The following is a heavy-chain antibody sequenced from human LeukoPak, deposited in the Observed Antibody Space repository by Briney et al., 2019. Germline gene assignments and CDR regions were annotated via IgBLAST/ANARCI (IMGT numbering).Heavy chain of an antibody. CDR1: GYTFTGYS. Sequence: ASVKVSCKASGYTFTGYSMHWVRQAPGQGLEWMGWINPNSGGTNYAQKFQGRVTMTRDTSISTAYMELSRLRSDDTAVYYCARGGVIVATIWGAFDIWGQGTMVTVSS. D-gene: IGHD5-12*01. J-gene: IGHJ3*02. CDR3: ARGGVIVATIWGAFDI. V-gene: IGHV1-2*02. CDR2: INPNSGGT.